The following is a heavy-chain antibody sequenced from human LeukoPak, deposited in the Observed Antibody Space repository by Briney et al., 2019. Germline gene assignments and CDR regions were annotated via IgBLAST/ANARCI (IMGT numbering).Heavy chain of an antibody. CDR1: GGSLSGYY. D-gene: IGHD3-10*01. J-gene: IGHJ4*02. CDR2: INHSGST. CDR3: ARSHNYYGSGSYD. Sequence: SETLSLTCAVYGGSLSGYYWSWIRQPPGKGLEWIGEINHSGSTNYNPSLKSRVTISVDTSKNQFSLKLSSVTAADTAVYYCARSHNYYGSGSYDWGQGTLVTVSS. V-gene: IGHV4-34*01.